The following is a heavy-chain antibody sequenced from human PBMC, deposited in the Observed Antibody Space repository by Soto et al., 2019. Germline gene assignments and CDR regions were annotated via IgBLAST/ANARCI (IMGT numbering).Heavy chain of an antibody. Sequence: GGSLRLSCAASGFTFSSYGMHWVRQAPGKGLEWVAVISYDGSNKYYADSVKGRFTISRDNSKNTLYLQMNSLRAEDTAVYYSFRGIAARPYYYYGMDVWGQGTTVTVSS. J-gene: IGHJ6*02. V-gene: IGHV3-30*03. CDR3: FRGIAARPYYYYGMDV. CDR2: ISYDGSNK. D-gene: IGHD6-6*01. CDR1: GFTFSSYG.